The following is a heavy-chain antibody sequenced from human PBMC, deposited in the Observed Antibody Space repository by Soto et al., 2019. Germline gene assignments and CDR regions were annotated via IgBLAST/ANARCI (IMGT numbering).Heavy chain of an antibody. V-gene: IGHV4-34*01. CDR3: ASRSPPAANWFDP. Sequence: SETLSLTCAVYCGSFSGYYWSWIRQPPGKGLEWIGEINHSGSTNYNPSLKSRVTISVDTSKNQFSLKLSSVTAADTAVYYCASRSPPAANWFDPWGQGTLVTVSS. CDR2: INHSGST. CDR1: CGSFSGYY. J-gene: IGHJ5*02.